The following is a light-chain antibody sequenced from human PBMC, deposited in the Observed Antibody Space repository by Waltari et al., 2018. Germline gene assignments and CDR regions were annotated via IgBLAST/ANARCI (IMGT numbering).Light chain of an antibody. J-gene: IGKJ1*01. CDR1: QSIGKY. CDR3: QKYDRLPAT. Sequence: SCRASQSIGKYLVWYQQKPGKAPRLLIYAASSRATGIPDRFSGSGSGTDFSLTISRLEPEDFAVYYCQKYDRLPATFGQGTKVEIK. CDR2: AAS. V-gene: IGKV3-20*01.